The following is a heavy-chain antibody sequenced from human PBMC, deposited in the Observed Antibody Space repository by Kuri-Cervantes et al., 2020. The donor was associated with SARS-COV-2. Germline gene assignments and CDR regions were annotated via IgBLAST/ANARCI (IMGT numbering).Heavy chain of an antibody. CDR3: ARGGSSGWSQLEY. J-gene: IGHJ4*02. CDR1: GFTFSTST. V-gene: IGHV3-48*01. Sequence: GGSLRLSCAASGFTFSTSTMNWVGQAPGKGLEWVSYISSSSSTIYYAESVRGRFTISRDNVKNALYLQMNSLRAEDTAVYYRARGGSSGWSQLEYWGQGTLVTVSS. CDR2: ISSSSSTI. D-gene: IGHD6-19*01.